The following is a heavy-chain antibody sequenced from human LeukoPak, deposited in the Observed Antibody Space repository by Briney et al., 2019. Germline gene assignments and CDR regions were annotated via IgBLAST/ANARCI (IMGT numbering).Heavy chain of an antibody. CDR2: ISHDGII. CDR3: ARDPSEQQLAYYFDY. D-gene: IGHD6-13*01. J-gene: IGHJ4*02. V-gene: IGHV3-74*01. CDR1: GFTFSSYV. Sequence: GGSLRLSCETAGFTFSSYVMHWVRRTPGKGLVWVSRISHDGIISYADSVKGRFTISRDNSKNTLYLQMNSLRAEDTAVYYCARDPSEQQLAYYFDYWGQGTLSPSPQ.